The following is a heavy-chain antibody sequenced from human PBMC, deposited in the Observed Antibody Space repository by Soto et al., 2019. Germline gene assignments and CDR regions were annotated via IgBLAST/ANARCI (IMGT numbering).Heavy chain of an antibody. CDR1: GYTFTSYY. CDR2: INPSGGST. Sequence: ASVKVSCKASGYTFTSYYMHWVRQAPGQGLEWMGIINPSGGSTSYAQKFQGRVTMTRDTSTSTVYMELSSLRSEDTAVYYCARDTQYSSSWYRMDYYGMDVWGQGTTVTVSS. V-gene: IGHV1-46*01. J-gene: IGHJ6*02. D-gene: IGHD6-13*01. CDR3: ARDTQYSSSWYRMDYYGMDV.